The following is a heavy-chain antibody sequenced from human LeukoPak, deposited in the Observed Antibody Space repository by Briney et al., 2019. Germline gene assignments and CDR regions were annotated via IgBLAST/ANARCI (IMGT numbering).Heavy chain of an antibody. V-gene: IGHV4-30-2*01. CDR1: GGSITSGGYS. D-gene: IGHD5-12*01. Sequence: TSQTLSLTCAVSGGSITSGGYSWSWVRQPPGKALEWIGYIYHSVTTHYNPSLKSRVSISVDRSKYQFSLKLNSVTAADTAVYYCARAHSGYYYFDYWGQGTLVTVSS. CDR3: ARAHSGYYYFDY. CDR2: IYHSVTT. J-gene: IGHJ4*02.